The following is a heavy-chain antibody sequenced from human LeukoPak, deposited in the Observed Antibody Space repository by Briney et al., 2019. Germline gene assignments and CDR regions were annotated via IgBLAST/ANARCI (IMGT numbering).Heavy chain of an antibody. CDR2: INTNTGNP. CDR3: ARERDYYYYYGMDV. V-gene: IGHV7-4-1*02. Sequence: ASVKVSCKASGYTFTSYAMNWVRQAPGQGLEWMGWINTNTGNPTYAQGFTGRFVFSLDTSVSTAYPQISSLKAEDTAVYYCARERDYYYYYGMDVWGQGTTVTVSS. J-gene: IGHJ6*02. CDR1: GYTFTSYA.